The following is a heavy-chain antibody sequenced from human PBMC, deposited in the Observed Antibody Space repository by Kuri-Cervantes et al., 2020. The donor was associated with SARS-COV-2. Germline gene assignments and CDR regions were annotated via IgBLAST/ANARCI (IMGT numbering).Heavy chain of an antibody. J-gene: IGHJ6*02. CDR2: ISYDGSNK. Sequence: GESLKISCAASGFTFRSYAMHWVRQAPGKGLEWVAVISYDGSNKYYADSVKGRFTISRDNSKNTLYLQMNSLRAEDTAVYYCAKDIVLMVYAIKVMGYYYYGMDVWGQGTTVTVSS. CDR1: GFTFRSYA. V-gene: IGHV3-30*01. CDR3: AKDIVLMVYAIKVMGYYYYGMDV. D-gene: IGHD2-8*01.